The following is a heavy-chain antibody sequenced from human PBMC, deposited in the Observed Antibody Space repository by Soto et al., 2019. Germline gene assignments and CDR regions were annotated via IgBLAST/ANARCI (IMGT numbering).Heavy chain of an antibody. J-gene: IGHJ6*02. Sequence: PGGSLRLSCAASGFTYSTYTMHWVRQAPGKGLEWVAVISYDGSNKYYADSVKGRFTISRDNSKNTLYLQMNSLRVEDTAVYYCANSGGRGCSGDRCFYYHMDVWGQGTTVTAP. CDR2: ISYDGSNK. D-gene: IGHD2-15*01. CDR1: GFTYSTYT. V-gene: IGHV3-30*18. CDR3: ANSGGRGCSGDRCFYYHMDV.